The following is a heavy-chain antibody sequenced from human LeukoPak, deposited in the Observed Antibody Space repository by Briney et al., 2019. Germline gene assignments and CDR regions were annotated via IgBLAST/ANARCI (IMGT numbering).Heavy chain of an antibody. V-gene: IGHV1-46*01. CDR3: ARDQYDILTGNNWFDP. CDR1: GGTFSSYA. Sequence: ASVKVSCKASGGTFSSYAISWVRQAPGQGLEWMGIINPSGGSTSYAQKFQGRVTMTRDTSTSTVYMELSSLRSEDTAVYYCARDQYDILTGNNWFDPWGQGTLVTVSS. J-gene: IGHJ5*02. CDR2: INPSGGST. D-gene: IGHD3-9*01.